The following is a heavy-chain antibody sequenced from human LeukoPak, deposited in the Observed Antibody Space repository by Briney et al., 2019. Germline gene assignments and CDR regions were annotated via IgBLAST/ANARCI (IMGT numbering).Heavy chain of an antibody. J-gene: IGHJ5*02. CDR1: GFTVSSNY. CDR2: IYSGGST. CDR3: ARLVHCGGDCYSP. D-gene: IGHD2-21*01. Sequence: GGSLRLSCAASGFTVSSNYMGWVRQAPGKGLEWVSVIYSGGSTYYADSVKGRFTISRDNSKNTLYLQMNSLRAEDTAVYYCARLVHCGGDCYSPWGQGTLVTVSS. V-gene: IGHV3-66*04.